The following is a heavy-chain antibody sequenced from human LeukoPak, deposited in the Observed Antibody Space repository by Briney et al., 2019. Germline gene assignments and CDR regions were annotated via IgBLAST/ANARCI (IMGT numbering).Heavy chain of an antibody. J-gene: IGHJ6*03. CDR1: GYTFTDYA. CDR3: ARYSYDFWSGYYETYYYMDV. Sequence: ASVKVSCKASGYTFTDYAMHWVRQAPGQRLEWMGGIIPIFGTANYAQKFQGRVTITADESTSTAYMELSSLRSEDTAVYYCARYSYDFWSGYYETYYYMDVWGKGTTVTVSS. CDR2: IIPIFGTA. D-gene: IGHD3-3*01. V-gene: IGHV1-69*13.